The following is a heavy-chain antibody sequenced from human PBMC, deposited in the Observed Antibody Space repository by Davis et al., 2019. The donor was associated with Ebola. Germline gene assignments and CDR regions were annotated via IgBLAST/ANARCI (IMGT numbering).Heavy chain of an antibody. CDR1: GFSFSSHA. J-gene: IGHJ4*02. V-gene: IGHV3-30-3*02. D-gene: IGHD2-15*01. CDR3: VKGIGGWSDGMDY. Sequence: GESLKISCAASGFSFSSHALHWVRHPPGKGLEWVAVISYDGGNKDYADSVKGRFTISRDNSKNTVYLQMNSLSAEDTAVYYCVKGIGGWSDGMDYWGQGTLVTVSS. CDR2: ISYDGGNK.